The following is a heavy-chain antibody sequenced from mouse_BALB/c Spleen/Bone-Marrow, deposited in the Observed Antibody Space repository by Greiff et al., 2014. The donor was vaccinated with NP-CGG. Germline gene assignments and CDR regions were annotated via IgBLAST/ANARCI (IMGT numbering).Heavy chain of an antibody. CDR3: ARITTATGAMDY. CDR2: IWADGST. D-gene: IGHD1-2*01. CDR1: GFSLTNYG. J-gene: IGHJ4*01. Sequence: VQLVESGPGLVAPSQSLSITCTVSGFSLTNYGVHWVRQPPGKGLEWPGVIWADGSTNYNSALMSRLSISKDNSKSQVFFKMNSLQTDDTAMYYCARITTATGAMDYWGQGTSVTVSS. V-gene: IGHV2-9*02.